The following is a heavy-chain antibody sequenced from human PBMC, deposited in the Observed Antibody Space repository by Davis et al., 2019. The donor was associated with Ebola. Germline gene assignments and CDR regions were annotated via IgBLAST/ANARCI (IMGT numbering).Heavy chain of an antibody. CDR3: AREGKYRDESRTFDY. D-gene: IGHD2-2*01. Sequence: PGGSLRLSCAASGFTFSSYWMSWVRQAPGKGLEYVSAISSNGGSTYYADSVKGRFTISRDNSKNTLYLQMNSLRADDTAVYYCAREGKYRDESRTFDYWGQGTLVTVSS. V-gene: IGHV3-64*04. J-gene: IGHJ4*02. CDR2: ISSNGGST. CDR1: GFTFSSYW.